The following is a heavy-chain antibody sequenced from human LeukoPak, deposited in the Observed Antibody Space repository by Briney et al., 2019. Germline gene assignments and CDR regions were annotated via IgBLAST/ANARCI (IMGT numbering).Heavy chain of an antibody. Sequence: GESLKISCKGSGYTFTNHWIGWVRQMPGKGLEWMGIIYPGESDTRYSPSFQGQVTISADKSISTAYLQRSSLQASDTAMYYCATYAGSSSKYFQDWGQGTLVTVSS. J-gene: IGHJ1*01. V-gene: IGHV5-51*01. CDR2: IYPGESDT. CDR3: ATYAGSSSKYFQD. D-gene: IGHD3-10*01. CDR1: GYTFTNHW.